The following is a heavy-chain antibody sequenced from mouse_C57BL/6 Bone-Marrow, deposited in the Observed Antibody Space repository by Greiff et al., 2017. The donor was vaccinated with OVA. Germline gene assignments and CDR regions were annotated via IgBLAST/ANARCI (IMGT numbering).Heavy chain of an antibody. CDR3: ARSALMVTTPFDD. J-gene: IGHJ2*01. D-gene: IGHD2-2*01. CDR1: GYTFTDYN. CDR2: LNPNNGGT. V-gene: IGHV1-18*01. Sequence: EVKLQESGPELVKPGASVKIPCKASGYTFTDYNMDWVKQSHGKSLEWIGDLNPNNGGTIYNQKFKGKATLTVAKSSSTAYIELRSLTSEDTAVDYCARSALMVTTPFDDWGQGTTLTVSS.